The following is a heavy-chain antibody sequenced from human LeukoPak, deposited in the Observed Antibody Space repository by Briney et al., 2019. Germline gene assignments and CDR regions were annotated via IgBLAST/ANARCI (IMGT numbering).Heavy chain of an antibody. CDR3: AREAPRDDYGDFVVFDS. Sequence: NASEALSLTCTVSGGFISSSSYYWGWIRQPPGKGLGWIGSIYYSGSTYYNPSLKSRVTISVDTSKDQFSLKLRSVTAADTAMYYCAREAPRDDYGDFVVFDSWGQGALVTVSS. V-gene: IGHV4-39*07. CDR1: GGFISSSSYY. CDR2: IYYSGST. J-gene: IGHJ4*02. D-gene: IGHD4-17*01.